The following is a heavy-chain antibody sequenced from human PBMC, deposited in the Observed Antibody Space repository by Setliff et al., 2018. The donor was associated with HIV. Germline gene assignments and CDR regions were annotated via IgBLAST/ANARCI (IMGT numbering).Heavy chain of an antibody. V-gene: IGHV3-30*03. Sequence: GESLKISCAASGFTFSDYYMSWVRQAPGKAMEWVAVQATDETITNYAASVKGRFTISRDDSMNTLYLQMNSLRVEDTSVYYCAREGASSGHAGCFDSWGQGALVTVSS. D-gene: IGHD6-19*01. J-gene: IGHJ4*02. CDR2: QATDETIT. CDR3: AREGASSGHAGCFDS. CDR1: GFTFSDYY.